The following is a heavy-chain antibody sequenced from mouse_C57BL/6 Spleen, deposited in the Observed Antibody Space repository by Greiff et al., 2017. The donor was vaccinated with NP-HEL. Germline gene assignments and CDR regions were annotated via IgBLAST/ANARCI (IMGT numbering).Heavy chain of an antibody. D-gene: IGHD2-4*01. J-gene: IGHJ2*01. CDR2: IYPGDGDT. V-gene: IGHV1-80*01. CDR3: AREGEDYDRAYFDY. Sequence: QVQLKESGAELVKPGASVKISCKASGYAFSSYWMNWVKQRPGKGLEWIGQIYPGDGDTNYNGKFKGKATLTADKSSSTAYMQLSSLTSEDSAVYFCAREGEDYDRAYFDYWGQGTTLTVSS. CDR1: GYAFSSYW.